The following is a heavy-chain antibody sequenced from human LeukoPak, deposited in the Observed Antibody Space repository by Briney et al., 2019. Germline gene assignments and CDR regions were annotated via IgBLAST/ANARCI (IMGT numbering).Heavy chain of an antibody. CDR1: GFSSSNYA. D-gene: IGHD5-24*01. Sequence: GGSLRLSCAASGFSSSNYAMSWVRQAPGKGLEWVSGISVSGGAVYNADSVEGRFTISRDNPKNLLFLQINSLRVEDTAVYYCARETPRRGETRDGYRWGQGTVVTVSS. CDR2: ISVSGGAV. V-gene: IGHV3-23*01. CDR3: ARETPRRGETRDGYR. J-gene: IGHJ4*02.